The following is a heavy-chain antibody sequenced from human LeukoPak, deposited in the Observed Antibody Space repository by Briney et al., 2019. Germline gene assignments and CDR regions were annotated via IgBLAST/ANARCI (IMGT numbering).Heavy chain of an antibody. Sequence: GGSLRLSCAASGFTFSRYWMTWVRQAPGKGLEWVASIKEDGSDKNYVDSVKGRFTMSRDNARNLVYLHMNSLRAEDTAVYYCARYYYNDDGYSEDAFDIWGQGTMVTVSS. D-gene: IGHD3-22*01. V-gene: IGHV3-7*01. CDR3: ARYYYNDDGYSEDAFDI. CDR2: IKEDGSDK. J-gene: IGHJ3*02. CDR1: GFTFSRYW.